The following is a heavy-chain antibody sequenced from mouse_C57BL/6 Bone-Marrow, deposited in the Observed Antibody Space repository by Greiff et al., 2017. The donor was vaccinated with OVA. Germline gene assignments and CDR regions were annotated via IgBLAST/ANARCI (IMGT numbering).Heavy chain of an antibody. CDR1: GFTFSSYA. V-gene: IGHV5-4*01. D-gene: IGHD1-1*01. CDR2: ISDGGSYT. J-gene: IGHJ4*01. Sequence: EVQLVESGGGLVKPGGSLKLSCAASGFTFSSYAMSWVRQTPEKRLEWVATISDGGSYTYYPDNVKGRFTISRDNAKNNLYLQMSHPKSEDTAMYYCASGLLRYCYAMDYWGQGTSVTVSS. CDR3: ASGLLRYCYAMDY.